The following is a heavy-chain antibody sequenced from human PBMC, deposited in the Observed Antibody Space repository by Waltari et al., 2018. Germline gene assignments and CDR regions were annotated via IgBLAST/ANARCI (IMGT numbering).Heavy chain of an antibody. V-gene: IGHV3-48*01. D-gene: IGHD6-19*01. CDR3: ARVGQWLARGDFEDY. CDR2: ISSSSSTI. J-gene: IGHJ4*02. Sequence: RQAPGKGLEWVSYISSSSSTIYYADSVKGRFTISRDNAKNSLYLQMNSLRAEDTAVYYCARVGQWLARGDFEDYWGQGTLVTVSS.